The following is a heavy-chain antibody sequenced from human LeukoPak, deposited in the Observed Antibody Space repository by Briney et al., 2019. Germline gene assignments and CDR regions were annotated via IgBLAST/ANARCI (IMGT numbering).Heavy chain of an antibody. J-gene: IGHJ4*02. CDR1: GFTFSSYA. CDR3: AKEVATLGLGFDY. CDR2: ISYDGSNK. Sequence: GGSLRLSCAASGFTFSSYAMSWVRQAPGKGLEWVAVISYDGSNKYYADSVKGRFTISRDNSKNTLYLQMNSLRAEDTAVYYCAKEVATLGLGFDYWGQGTLVTVSS. D-gene: IGHD5-12*01. V-gene: IGHV3-30*18.